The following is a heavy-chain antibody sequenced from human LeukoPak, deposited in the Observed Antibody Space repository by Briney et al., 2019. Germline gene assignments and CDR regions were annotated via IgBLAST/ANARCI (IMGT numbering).Heavy chain of an antibody. CDR2: IYYSGST. J-gene: IGHJ4*02. CDR1: GGSVSSGSYY. Sequence: SETLSLTCTVSGGSVSSGSYYWSWIRQPPGKGLEWIGYIYYSGSTNYNPSLKSRVTMSIDTSKNEFSLNLISVTAADTAVYYCAREVADGYSDYWGQGTLVTVSS. CDR3: AREVADGYSDY. V-gene: IGHV4-61*01. D-gene: IGHD5-24*01.